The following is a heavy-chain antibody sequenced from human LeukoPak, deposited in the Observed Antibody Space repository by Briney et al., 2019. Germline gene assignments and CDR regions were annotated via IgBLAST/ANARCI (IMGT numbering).Heavy chain of an antibody. D-gene: IGHD2-2*01. V-gene: IGHV4-4*07. CDR1: GVSLSSFC. J-gene: IGHJ4*02. Sequence: PSETLSLTCTVSGVSLSSFCWSWIRQPATKGLEWIGRVCNSGNTNYNPSLRSRVIMSIVTSKNQLSLDLSSVTAADTAVYHCARGEAVPAAMGDLFDYWGQGTLVTVSS. CDR3: ARGEAVPAAMGDLFDY. CDR2: VCNSGNT.